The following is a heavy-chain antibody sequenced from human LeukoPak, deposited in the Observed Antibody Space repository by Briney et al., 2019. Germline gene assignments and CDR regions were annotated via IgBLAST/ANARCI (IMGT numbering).Heavy chain of an antibody. J-gene: IGHJ4*02. CDR1: GFTFSSYA. D-gene: IGHD3-3*01. Sequence: GGSLRLSWAASGFTFSSYAMSWVRPAPGGWLEWDSSINGSGGSTYYADSVKGWFTISTDTSKNTPYLQINRQRAAATAVYERAKDPATIFDFDYWGQGTLVT. V-gene: IGHV3-23*01. CDR3: AKDPATIFDFDY. CDR2: INGSGGST.